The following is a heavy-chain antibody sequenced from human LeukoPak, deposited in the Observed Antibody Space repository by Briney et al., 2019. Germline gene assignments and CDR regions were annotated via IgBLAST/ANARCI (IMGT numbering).Heavy chain of an antibody. CDR2: INHSGST. CDR1: GGSFSGYY. Sequence: PSETLSLTCAVYGGSFSGYYWSWIRQPPGKGLEWIGEINHSGSTNYNPSLKSRVTISVDTSKNQFSLKLSSVTAADTAVYYCARHSEYYYDSSGYSNWGQGTLVTVSS. J-gene: IGHJ4*02. V-gene: IGHV4-34*01. D-gene: IGHD3-22*01. CDR3: ARHSEYYYDSSGYSN.